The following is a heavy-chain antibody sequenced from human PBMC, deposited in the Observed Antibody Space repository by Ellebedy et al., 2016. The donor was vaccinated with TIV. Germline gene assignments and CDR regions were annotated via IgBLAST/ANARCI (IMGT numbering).Heavy chain of an antibody. Sequence: GESLKISCAASGFTFSSYAMHWVRQAPGKGLEWVAVISYDGSNKYYADSVKGRFTISRDNSKNTLYLQMNSLRAEDTAVYYCARAYYYGMDVWGQGTTVTVSS. CDR1: GFTFSSYA. J-gene: IGHJ6*02. CDR2: ISYDGSNK. CDR3: ARAYYYGMDV. V-gene: IGHV3-30-3*01.